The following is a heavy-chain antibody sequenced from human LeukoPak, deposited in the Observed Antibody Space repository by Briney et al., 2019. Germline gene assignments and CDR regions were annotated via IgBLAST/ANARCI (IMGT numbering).Heavy chain of an antibody. V-gene: IGHV3-43*02. J-gene: IGHJ4*02. CDR1: GSTFDDYA. CDR3: ASDYYGDYLIHY. Sequence: PGGSLRLSCAASGSTFDDYAMHWVRQAPGKGLEWVSLISGDGGSTYYADSVKGRFTISRDNSKNSLYLQMNSLRTEDTALYYCASDYYGDYLIHYWGQGTLVTVSS. CDR2: ISGDGGST. D-gene: IGHD4-17*01.